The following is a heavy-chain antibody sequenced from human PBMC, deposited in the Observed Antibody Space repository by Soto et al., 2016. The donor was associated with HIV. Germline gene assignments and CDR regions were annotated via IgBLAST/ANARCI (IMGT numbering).Heavy chain of an antibody. J-gene: IGHJ6*02. V-gene: IGHV3-23*01. Sequence: EVQLLESGGGLVQPGGSLRLSCAASGFTFSSYAMSWVRQAPGKGLEWVSAISGSGGSTYYADSVKGRFTISRDNSKNTLYLQMNSLRAEDTAVYYCAKGDIVGATTLGYGMDVWGQGTTVTVSS. CDR2: ISGSGGST. CDR1: GFTFSSYA. CDR3: AKGDIVGATTLGYGMDV. D-gene: IGHD1-26*01.